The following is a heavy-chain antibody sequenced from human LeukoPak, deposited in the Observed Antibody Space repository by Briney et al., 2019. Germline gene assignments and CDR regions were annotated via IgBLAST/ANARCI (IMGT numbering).Heavy chain of an antibody. D-gene: IGHD5-18*01. CDR1: GGSISSYY. J-gene: IGHJ4*02. CDR3: ARHVGIHLWSLYFDY. CDR2: IYSSGST. Sequence: SETLSLTCIDSGGSISSYYWSWIRQPPGKGLEWIRYIYSSGSTDYNPSLKSRVTISLDTSNHQFSLKLTSVTAADTAVYYCARHVGIHLWSLYFDYWGQGSLVTVSS. V-gene: IGHV4-59*08.